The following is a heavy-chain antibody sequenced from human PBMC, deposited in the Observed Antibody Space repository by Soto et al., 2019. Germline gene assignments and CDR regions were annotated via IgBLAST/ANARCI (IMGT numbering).Heavy chain of an antibody. Sequence: GGSLRLSCAVSGITFNRYNMNWVRQAPGKGLEWISYISSSATTIYYADSVKGRFTISRDDVRNSVYLQMNSLRAEDTAVYYCARCLFDFGERCQNWFDPWGQGTLVTVSS. CDR3: ARCLFDFGERCQNWFDP. J-gene: IGHJ5*02. CDR2: ISSSATTI. CDR1: GITFNRYN. D-gene: IGHD3-10*01. V-gene: IGHV3-48*01.